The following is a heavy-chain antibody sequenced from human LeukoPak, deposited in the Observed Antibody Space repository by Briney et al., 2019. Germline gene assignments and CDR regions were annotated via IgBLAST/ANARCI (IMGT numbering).Heavy chain of an antibody. D-gene: IGHD4-17*01. V-gene: IGHV3-48*04. CDR3: ARGFQKDGDYGPNAFDI. Sequence: GGSLRLSCAASGFTFSSYSMNWVRQAPGKGLEWVSYITSSSSTIYYADSVKGRITISRDNAKNSLYLQMNSLRAEDTAVYYCARGFQKDGDYGPNAFDIWGQGTMVTVSS. CDR2: ITSSSSTI. CDR1: GFTFSSYS. J-gene: IGHJ3*02.